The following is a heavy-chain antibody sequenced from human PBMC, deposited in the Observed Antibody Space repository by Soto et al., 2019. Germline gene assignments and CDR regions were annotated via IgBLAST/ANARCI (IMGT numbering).Heavy chain of an antibody. CDR3: ARGPEYSSSSQYYYYYMDV. CDR2: INHSGST. V-gene: IGHV4-34*01. J-gene: IGHJ6*03. D-gene: IGHD6-6*01. Sequence: SETLSLTCAVYGGSFSGYYWSWIRQPPGKGLEWIGEINHSGSTNYNPSLKSRVTISVDTSKNQFSLKLSSGTAADTAVYYCARGPEYSSSSQYYYYYMDVWGKGTTVSVSS. CDR1: GGSFSGYY.